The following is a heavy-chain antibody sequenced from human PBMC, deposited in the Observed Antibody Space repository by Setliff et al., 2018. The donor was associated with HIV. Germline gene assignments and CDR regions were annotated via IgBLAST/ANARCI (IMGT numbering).Heavy chain of an antibody. Sequence: PSETLSLTCAVSGASITTHYWGWIRQPPGKGLQWIAHISYSGRTTYSPSLKRRVTLSLDTSNNQISMRLTSVTAADTAFYYCARMKYYDYTWGSSRPTFDYWGLRLSWSPSPQ. V-gene: IGHV4-59*11. CDR2: ISYSGRT. CDR1: GASITTHY. D-gene: IGHD3-16*02. CDR3: ARMKYYDYTWGSSRPTFDY. J-gene: IGHJ4*02.